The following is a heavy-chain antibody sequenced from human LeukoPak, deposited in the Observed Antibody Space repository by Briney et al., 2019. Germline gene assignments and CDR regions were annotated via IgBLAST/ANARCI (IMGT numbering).Heavy chain of an antibody. V-gene: IGHV5-51*01. J-gene: IGHJ4*02. CDR1: GYIFTNYW. D-gene: IGHD3-22*01. CDR3: ARRSYYDSGGYYYDF. Sequence: GESLKISCKGSGYIFTNYWIAWGRQMPGKGLEWMGIIYPDDSDTRYRPSFQGQVTISADKSISTAYLQWSSLKASDTAMYYCARRSYYDSGGYYYDFWGQGTLVTVSS. CDR2: IYPDDSDT.